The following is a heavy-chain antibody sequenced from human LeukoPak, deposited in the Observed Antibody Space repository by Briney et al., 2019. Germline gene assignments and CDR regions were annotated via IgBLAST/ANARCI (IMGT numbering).Heavy chain of an antibody. CDR3: AKLKQWQPQRYFFEY. J-gene: IGHJ4*02. CDR2: FSGASTT. CDR1: GFTFSSYA. V-gene: IGHV3-23*01. D-gene: IGHD6-19*01. Sequence: GGSLRLSCAASGFTFSSYAMSWVRQAPGRGLEWVSTFSGASTTSYADAVKGRVTISRDNSKNILYLQLNSLRAEDTAVYYCAKLKQWQPQRYFFEYWGQGALVTVAS.